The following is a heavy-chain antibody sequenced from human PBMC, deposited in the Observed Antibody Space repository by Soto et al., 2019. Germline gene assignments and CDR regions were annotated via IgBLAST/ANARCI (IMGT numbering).Heavy chain of an antibody. Sequence: QAQLVQSGAEVKKPGSSVKVSCKASGDILSTYSINWVRQAPGQGLEWMGGIIPIFGTADYAQKFQGKVTITAVKSTSTAYMELSSLTSEDTAIYFCARERRRPKGFDYWGPGTQVTVSS. CDR3: ARERRRPKGFDY. V-gene: IGHV1-69*14. CDR2: IIPIFGTA. J-gene: IGHJ4*02. D-gene: IGHD6-6*01. CDR1: GDILSTYS.